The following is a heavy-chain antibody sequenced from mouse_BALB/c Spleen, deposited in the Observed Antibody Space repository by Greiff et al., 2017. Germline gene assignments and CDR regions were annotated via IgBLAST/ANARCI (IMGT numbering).Heavy chain of an antibody. Sequence: VQLQQPGAELVKPGASVKLSCKASGYTFTSYWMHWVKQRPGQGLEWIGEINPSNGRTNYNEKFKSKATLTVDKSSSTAYMQLSSPTSEDSAVYYCARKYRYFDYWGQGTTLTVSS. CDR3: ARKYRYFDY. V-gene: IGHV1S81*02. CDR1: GYTFTSYW. D-gene: IGHD2-14*01. J-gene: IGHJ2*01. CDR2: INPSNGRT.